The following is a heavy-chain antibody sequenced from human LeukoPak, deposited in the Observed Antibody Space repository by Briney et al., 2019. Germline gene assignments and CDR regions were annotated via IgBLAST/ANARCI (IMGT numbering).Heavy chain of an antibody. CDR3: AREVVVVPAAAFDI. Sequence: SETLSLTCAVYGGSLGGYYWSWIRQPPGKRLEWIGEVNHSGNTNYNPSLKSRATISLDTSKNQFSLKLTSVTAADTAVYYCAREVVVVPAAAFDIWGQGTMVTVSS. CDR1: GGSLGGYY. D-gene: IGHD2-2*01. CDR2: VNHSGNT. V-gene: IGHV4-34*01. J-gene: IGHJ3*02.